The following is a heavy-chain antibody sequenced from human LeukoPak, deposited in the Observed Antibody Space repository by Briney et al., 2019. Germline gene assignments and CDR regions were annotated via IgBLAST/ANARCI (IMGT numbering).Heavy chain of an antibody. CDR1: GFTFNSYW. CDR2: IEPDGSEQ. J-gene: IGHJ4*02. V-gene: IGHV3-7*01. Sequence: GGSLRLSCAASGFTFNSYWMSWVRQAPGKGLEWVANIEPDGSEQQYGHSVKGRFTISRDNAKNSLYLQMNSLRAEDTAIYYCARIYYFGDNNWRYFDNWGQGTLVTVSS. D-gene: IGHD3-10*01. CDR3: ARIYYFGDNNWRYFDN.